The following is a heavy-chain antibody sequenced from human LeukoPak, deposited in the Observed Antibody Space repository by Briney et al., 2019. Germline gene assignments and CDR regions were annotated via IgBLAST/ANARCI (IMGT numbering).Heavy chain of an antibody. D-gene: IGHD1-26*01. CDR2: ITDSGIRT. CDR3: AKGSRGSYDY. Sequence: GGSLRLSCAASGFIFNSYAMAWVRQGPEKGLEWVSSITDSGIRTYYADSAKGRFTISRDNSKNTLFLQMNSLRAEDTAVYYCAKGSRGSYDYWGQGTLVTVSS. CDR1: GFIFNSYA. V-gene: IGHV3-23*01. J-gene: IGHJ4*02.